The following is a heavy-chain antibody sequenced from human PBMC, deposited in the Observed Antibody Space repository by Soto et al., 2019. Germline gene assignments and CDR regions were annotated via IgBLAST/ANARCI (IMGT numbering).Heavy chain of an antibody. V-gene: IGHV1-69*01. CDR1: GGTFTSYS. Sequence: QVQLEQSGAEVKRPGSSVKVSCRASGGTFTSYSINWVRRAPGQGPEWMGAVIPRFGTTTYAQRFEGRVAVIADASTSTVFRETSGLRSEDTAVYFCARARTVAVSGRTGGYYYYAMDLWGQGTAVTVSS. J-gene: IGHJ6*02. CDR3: ARARTVAVSGRTGGYYYYAMDL. D-gene: IGHD6-19*01. CDR2: VIPRFGTT.